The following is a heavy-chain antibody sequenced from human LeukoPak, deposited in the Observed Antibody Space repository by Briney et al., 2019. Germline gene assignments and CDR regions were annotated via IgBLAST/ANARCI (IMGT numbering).Heavy chain of an antibody. V-gene: IGHV4-30-4*01. Sequence: SETLSLTCTVSGGSISSADYYWSWFRQPPGKGLEWIGYIYYSGTTYYNPSLRSRVTLSVDTSKNQFSLRLNSVTAADTAVYYCARKRYDDPYFFDYWGQGTLVTVSS. D-gene: IGHD3-22*01. J-gene: IGHJ4*02. CDR2: IYYSGTT. CDR1: GGSISSADYY. CDR3: ARKRYDDPYFFDY.